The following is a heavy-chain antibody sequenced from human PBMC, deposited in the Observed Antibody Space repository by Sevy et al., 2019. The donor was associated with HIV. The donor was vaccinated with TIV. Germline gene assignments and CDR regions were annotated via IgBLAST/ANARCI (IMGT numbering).Heavy chain of an antibody. CDR3: TRKRELTTLDY. D-gene: IGHD4-4*01. CDR2: ISSGSGSI. J-gene: IGHJ4*02. V-gene: IGHV3-48*01. CDR1: GFTFSSYS. Sequence: GGSLRLSCTASGFTFSSYSMNWVRQAPGKGLEWVSYISSGSGSIFYAHSVKGRFTISRDNAKNSLYLQMNSLRAEDTAVYYCTRKRELTTLDYWGQGTLVTVSS.